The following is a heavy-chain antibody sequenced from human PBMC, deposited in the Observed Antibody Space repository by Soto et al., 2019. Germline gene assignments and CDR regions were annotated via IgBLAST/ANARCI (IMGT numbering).Heavy chain of an antibody. J-gene: IGHJ4*02. CDR2: INPNHGST. CDR3: ARDHSSGWSAFEH. D-gene: IGHD6-19*01. CDR1: GYTFTNFF. V-gene: IGHV1-2*02. Sequence: QVQLVQSGAEVQKPGASVKVSCRASGYTFTNFFIQWVRQAPGQGLEWMGWINPNHGSTKFAQTFQGRVTMTRDTSASTAYMELINLNSDDTAVYYCARDHSSGWSAFEHWGQGTVVTVSS.